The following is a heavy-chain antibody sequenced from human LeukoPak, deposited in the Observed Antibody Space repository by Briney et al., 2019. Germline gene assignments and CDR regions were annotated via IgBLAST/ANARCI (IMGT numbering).Heavy chain of an antibody. J-gene: IGHJ4*02. CDR1: GFTFSSYE. D-gene: IGHD1-7*01. V-gene: IGHV3-21*05. CDR3: ARVNWNYGYFDY. Sequence: GGSLRLSCAASGFTFSSYEMNWVRQAPGKGLEWVSYISSSSSYIYYADSVKGRFTISRDNAKNSLYLQMNSLRAEDTAVYYCARVNWNYGYFDYWGQGTLVTVSS. CDR2: ISSSSSYI.